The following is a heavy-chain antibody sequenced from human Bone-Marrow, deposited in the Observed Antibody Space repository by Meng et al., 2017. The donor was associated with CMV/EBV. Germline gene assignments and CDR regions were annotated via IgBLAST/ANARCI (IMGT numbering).Heavy chain of an antibody. CDR2: INPSGGST. Sequence: ASVKVSCKASGYTFTSYYMHWVRQAPGQGLEWMGIINPSGGSTSYAQKFQGRLTLTTDTSTSTAYMDLRSLRSDDTAVYYCARDHYYDSSGYSNAFDIWGQGTMVTVSS. D-gene: IGHD3-22*01. J-gene: IGHJ3*02. CDR3: ARDHYYDSSGYSNAFDI. V-gene: IGHV1-46*01. CDR1: GYTFTSYY.